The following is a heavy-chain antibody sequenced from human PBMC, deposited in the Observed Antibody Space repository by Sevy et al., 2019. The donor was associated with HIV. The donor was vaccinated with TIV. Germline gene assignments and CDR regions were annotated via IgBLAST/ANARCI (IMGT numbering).Heavy chain of an antibody. D-gene: IGHD4-17*01. Sequence: GGSLRLSCAASGFTFSSYAMHWVRQAPGKGLEWVAVIRYDGTNKYYTDSVRGRFTISRDNSKNTLYLQMNSLRGEDTAVYYCAKGPHPAVTTSYGMDVWGQGTTVTVSS. CDR2: IRYDGTNK. CDR1: GFTFSSYA. J-gene: IGHJ6*02. V-gene: IGHV3-30*02. CDR3: AKGPHPAVTTSYGMDV.